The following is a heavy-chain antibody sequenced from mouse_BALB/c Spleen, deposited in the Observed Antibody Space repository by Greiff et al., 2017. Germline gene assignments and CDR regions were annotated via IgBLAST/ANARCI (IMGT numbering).Heavy chain of an antibody. CDR3: ARELTGNYFDY. D-gene: IGHD4-1*01. V-gene: IGHV7-3*02. J-gene: IGHJ2*01. CDR2: IRNKANGYTT. Sequence: EVKLMESGGGLVQPGGSLRLSCATSGFTFTDYYMSWVRQPPGKALEWLGFIRNKANGYTTEYSASVKGRFTISRDNSQSILYLQMNTLRAEDSATYYCARELTGNYFDYWGQGTTLTVSS. CDR1: GFTFTDYY.